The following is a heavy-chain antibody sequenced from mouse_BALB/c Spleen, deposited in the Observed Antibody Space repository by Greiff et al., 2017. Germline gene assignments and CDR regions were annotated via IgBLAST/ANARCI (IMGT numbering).Heavy chain of an antibody. CDR3: ARERDNIYYGYDFDV. CDR1: GYTFTSYV. D-gene: IGHD2-2*01. V-gene: IGHV1-14*01. Sequence: EVKLQESGPELVKPGASVKMSCKASGYTFTSYVMHWVKQKPGQGLEWIGYINPYNDGTKYNEKFKGKATLTSDKSSSTAYMELSSLTSEDSAVYYCARERDNIYYGYDFDVWGAGTTVTVSS. J-gene: IGHJ1*01. CDR2: INPYNDGT.